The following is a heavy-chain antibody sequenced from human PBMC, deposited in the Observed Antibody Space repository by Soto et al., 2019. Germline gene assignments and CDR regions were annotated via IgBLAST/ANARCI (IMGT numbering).Heavy chain of an antibody. J-gene: IGHJ6*02. D-gene: IGHD5-18*01. Sequence: GGSLRLSCAASGFSFSSAWVNWVRQAPGKGLEWVGRIKSKTDGGTTDYAAPVKGRLTISRDDSKNTLYLQMNSLKTEDTAVYYCSGYTYGPYYYYYYGMDVWGQGTTVTVSS. V-gene: IGHV3-15*07. CDR2: IKSKTDGGTT. CDR1: GFSFSSAW. CDR3: SGYTYGPYYYYYYGMDV.